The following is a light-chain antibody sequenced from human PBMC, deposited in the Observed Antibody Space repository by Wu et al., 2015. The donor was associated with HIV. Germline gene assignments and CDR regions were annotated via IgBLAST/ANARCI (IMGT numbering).Light chain of an antibody. Sequence: EIVLRQFPSTQSLSPGERALFSCRASQRLSSRSLAWYQQKRGQPPRLLISGASIRATGIPDKFSSAGAGTDFSLIISGLEPEDSAVYYCQQYVSAPYTFGQGTKLEIK. CDR3: QQYVSAPYT. CDR2: GAS. V-gene: IGKV3-20*01. J-gene: IGKJ2*01. CDR1: QRLSSRS.